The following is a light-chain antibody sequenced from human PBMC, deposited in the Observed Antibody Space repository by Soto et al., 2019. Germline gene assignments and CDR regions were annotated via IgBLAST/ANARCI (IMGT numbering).Light chain of an antibody. J-gene: IGKJ5*01. CDR3: QQRSNWPPIT. CDR2: GAS. Sequence: EVVLTQSPATLSLSPGDRAALCCKASQSVQNFLACYQQKPGQAPRLLIYGASNRAAGIPARFSGSGSGTDFTLTINSLEPEDFAVYYCQQRSNWPPITFGQGTRLE. CDR1: QSVQNF. V-gene: IGKV3-11*01.